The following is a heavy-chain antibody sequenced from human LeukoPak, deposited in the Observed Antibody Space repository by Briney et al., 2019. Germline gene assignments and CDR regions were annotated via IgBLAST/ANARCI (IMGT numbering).Heavy chain of an antibody. V-gene: IGHV4-39*01. Sequence: SETLSLTCTVSGVSISSSSYYWGWIRQPPGKGLEWIGSIYYSGSTYYNPSLKSRVTISVDTSKNQFSLKLSSVTAADTAVYYCARHRAYSSSSPFDYWGQGTLVTVSS. D-gene: IGHD6-6*01. CDR3: ARHRAYSSSSPFDY. CDR2: IYYSGST. J-gene: IGHJ4*02. CDR1: GVSISSSSYY.